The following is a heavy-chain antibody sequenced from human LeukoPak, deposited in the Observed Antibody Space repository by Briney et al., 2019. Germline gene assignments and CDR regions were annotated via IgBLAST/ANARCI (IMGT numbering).Heavy chain of an antibody. CDR1: GFPFSSYW. Sequence: GGSLRLSCVASGFPFSSYWMTRVRQAPGKGLEWVANIKQDGSKKSYVDSVKGRFTISRDNAKNSLCLQMNSLRAEDTAIYYCTRVGYIDEGIDYWGQGTLVTVSS. V-gene: IGHV3-7*04. CDR2: IKQDGSKK. CDR3: TRVGYIDEGIDY. D-gene: IGHD5-24*01. J-gene: IGHJ4*02.